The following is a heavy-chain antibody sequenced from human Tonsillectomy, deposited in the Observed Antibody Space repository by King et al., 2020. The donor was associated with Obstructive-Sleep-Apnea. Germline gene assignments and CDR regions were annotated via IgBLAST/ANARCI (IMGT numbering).Heavy chain of an antibody. J-gene: IGHJ4*02. CDR3: ARERSYDSSGYYRGSHYFDY. CDR2: IYHSGST. D-gene: IGHD3-22*01. Sequence: VQLQESVPGLVKPSETLSLICTVSGGAISSYYWSWIRQPPGQGLELVGDIYHSGSTNYNPSLKSRLNISVDKSKNLFSLHLTSVTAADTAVYYCARERSYDSSGYYRGSHYFDYWGQGILVTVSS. V-gene: IGHV4-59*01. CDR1: GGAISSYY.